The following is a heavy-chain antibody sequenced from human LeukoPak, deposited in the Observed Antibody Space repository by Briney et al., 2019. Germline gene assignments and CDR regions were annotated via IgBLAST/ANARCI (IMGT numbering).Heavy chain of an antibody. CDR2: IYYSGST. Sequence: SETLSLTCTVSGGSISSSSYYWGWIRQPPGKGLEWIGSIYYSGSTYYNPSLKSRVTMSVDTSKNQFSLKLSSVTAADTAVYYCARGGSSSWYPNWYFDLWGRGTLVIVSS. D-gene: IGHD6-13*01. J-gene: IGHJ2*01. V-gene: IGHV4-39*07. CDR3: ARGGSSSWYPNWYFDL. CDR1: GGSISSSSYY.